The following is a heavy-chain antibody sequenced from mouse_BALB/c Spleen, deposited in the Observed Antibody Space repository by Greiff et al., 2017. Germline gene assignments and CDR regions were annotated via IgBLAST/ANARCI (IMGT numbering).Heavy chain of an antibody. D-gene: IGHD1-2*01. J-gene: IGHJ3*01. Sequence: EVKLMESGPSLVKPSQTLSLTCSVTGDSITSGYWNWIRKFPGNKLEYMGYISYSGSTYYNPSLKSRISITRDTSKNQYYLQLNSVTTEDTATYYCARSHYYGYPFAYWGQGTLVTVSA. CDR2: ISYSGST. V-gene: IGHV3-8*02. CDR3: ARSHYYGYPFAY. CDR1: GDSITSGY.